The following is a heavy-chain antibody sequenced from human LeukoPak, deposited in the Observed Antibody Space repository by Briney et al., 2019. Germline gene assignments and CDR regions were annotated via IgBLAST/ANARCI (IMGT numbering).Heavy chain of an antibody. CDR3: ARGLGYYYYYYMDV. J-gene: IGHJ6*03. V-gene: IGHV4-34*01. D-gene: IGHD1-26*01. CDR2: INHSGST. Sequence: SETLSLTCAVYGGSFSGYYWSWIRQPPGKGLEWIGEINHSGSTNYNPSLKSRVTISVDTSKNQFSLKLSSVTAADTAVYYCARGLGYYYYYYMDVWGKGTTVTISS. CDR1: GGSFSGYY.